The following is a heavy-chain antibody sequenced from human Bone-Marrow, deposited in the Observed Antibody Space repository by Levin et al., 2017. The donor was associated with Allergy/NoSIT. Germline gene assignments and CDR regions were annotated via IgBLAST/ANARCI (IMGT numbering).Heavy chain of an antibody. V-gene: IGHV3-9*01. J-gene: IGHJ4*02. CDR1: GFIFDEYA. CDR2: ISWKSENI. Sequence: SLKISCTASGFIFDEYAMHWVRQAPGKGLEWVSGISWKSENIGYADSVRGRLTISRDDAKNSVYLQMNSLRPEDTAVYYCVKGSYESSGYYYDSWGPGTLVTVSA. CDR3: VKGSYESSGYYYDS. D-gene: IGHD3-22*01.